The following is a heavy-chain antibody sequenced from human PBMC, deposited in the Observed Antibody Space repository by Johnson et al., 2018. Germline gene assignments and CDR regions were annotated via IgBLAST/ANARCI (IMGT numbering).Heavy chain of an antibody. V-gene: IGHV3-15*01. Sequence: VQLVESGGGLVKPGGSLRLSCAASGFTFSNAWMSWVRQAPGKGLEWVGRIKSKSDGGTKDYAAPVKGRFTISRDDSKNTLYLQMNSLKTEDTAVYYCTRRGVSKETYYYYYMDVWGKGTTVTVSS. CDR3: TRRGVSKETYYYYYMDV. CDR1: GFTFSNAW. J-gene: IGHJ6*03. CDR2: IKSKSDGGTK. D-gene: IGHD6-13*01.